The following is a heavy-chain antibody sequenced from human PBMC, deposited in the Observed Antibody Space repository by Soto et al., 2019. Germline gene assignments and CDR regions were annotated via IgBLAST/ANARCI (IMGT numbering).Heavy chain of an antibody. J-gene: IGHJ4*02. D-gene: IGHD3-3*01. Sequence: EVQLVESGGGLVQPGGSLRLSCAASGFTFSSYEMNWVRQAPGKGLEWVSYISSSGSTIYYADSVKGRFTISRDNAKNSLYLQMNSLRAEDTAVYYCARAWEKAAYYDFWSGYWTTGPFDYWGQGTLVTVSS. CDR3: ARAWEKAAYYDFWSGYWTTGPFDY. V-gene: IGHV3-48*03. CDR2: ISSSGSTI. CDR1: GFTFSSYE.